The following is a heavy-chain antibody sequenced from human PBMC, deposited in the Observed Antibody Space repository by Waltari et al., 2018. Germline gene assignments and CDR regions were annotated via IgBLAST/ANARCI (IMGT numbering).Heavy chain of an antibody. V-gene: IGHV3-53*01. CDR1: GLTVSRNY. J-gene: IGHJ6*02. Sequence: EVQLVESGGGLIQPGGSLRLSCAAYGLTVSRNYISWVRQAPGKGLYWVSVIYSGGSTYYADSVKGRFTISRDNSKNTLYLQMNSLRAEDTAVYYCASLPREDYYGMDVWGQGTTVTVSS. CDR3: ASLPREDYYGMDV. CDR2: IYSGGST. D-gene: IGHD1-26*01.